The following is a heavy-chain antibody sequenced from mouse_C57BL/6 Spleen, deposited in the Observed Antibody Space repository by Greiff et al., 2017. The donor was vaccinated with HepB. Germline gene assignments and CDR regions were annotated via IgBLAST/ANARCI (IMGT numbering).Heavy chain of an antibody. D-gene: IGHD1-1*01. CDR2: IINGGGST. V-gene: IGHV5-12*01. J-gene: IGHJ2*01. CDR3: ARHSFYYFDY. Sequence: EVQLVESGGGLVQPGGSLKLSCAASGFTFSDYYMYWVRQTPEKRLEWVAYIINGGGSTYYPDTVKGRFTISRDNAKNTLYLQMSRLKSEDTAMYYCARHSFYYFDYWGQGTTLTVSS. CDR1: GFTFSDYY.